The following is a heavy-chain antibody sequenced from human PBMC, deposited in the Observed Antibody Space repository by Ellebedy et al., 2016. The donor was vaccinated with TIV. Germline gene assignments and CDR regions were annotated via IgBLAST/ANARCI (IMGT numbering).Heavy chain of an antibody. CDR2: IFSSGSPI. CDR3: ARGFSSAWYWDN. D-gene: IGHD6-13*01. V-gene: IGHV3-11*01. J-gene: IGHJ4*02. Sequence: GGSLRLXXAASGFTFSDYYMSWIRQAPGKGLEWVSYIFSSGSPIYYADSVKGRFIISRDNAKNSLYLQMNSLRAEDMAIYYCARGFSSAWYWDNWGQGTLVTVSS. CDR1: GFTFSDYY.